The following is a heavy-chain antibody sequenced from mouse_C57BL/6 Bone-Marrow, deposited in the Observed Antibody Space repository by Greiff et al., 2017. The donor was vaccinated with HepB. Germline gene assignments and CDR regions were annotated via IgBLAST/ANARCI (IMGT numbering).Heavy chain of an antibody. V-gene: IGHV5-17*01. J-gene: IGHJ1*03. Sequence: EVHLVESGGGLVKPGGSLKLSCAASGFTFSDYGMHWVRQAPEKGLEWVAYISSGSSTIYYADTVKGRFTISRDNAKNTLFLQMTSLRSEDTAMYYCARLGYYGSSRYFDVWGTGTTVTVSS. CDR3: ARLGYYGSSRYFDV. CDR2: ISSGSSTI. CDR1: GFTFSDYG. D-gene: IGHD1-1*01.